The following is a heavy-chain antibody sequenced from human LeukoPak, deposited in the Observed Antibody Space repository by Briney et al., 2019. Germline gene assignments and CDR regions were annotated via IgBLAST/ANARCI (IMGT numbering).Heavy chain of an antibody. CDR1: GGSISSSNW. CDR2: IYHSGST. CDR3: ARREEYYGSGSYPFDY. J-gene: IGHJ4*02. Sequence: SGTLSLTCAVSGGSISSSNWWSWVRQPPGKGLEWIGEIYHSGSTNYNPSLKSRVTISVDTSKNQFSLKLSSVTAADTAVYYCARREEYYGSGSYPFDYWGQGTLVTVSS. V-gene: IGHV4-4*02. D-gene: IGHD3-10*01.